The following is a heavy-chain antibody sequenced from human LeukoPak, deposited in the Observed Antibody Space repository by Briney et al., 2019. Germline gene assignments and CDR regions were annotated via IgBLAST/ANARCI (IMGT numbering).Heavy chain of an antibody. Sequence: GGSLRLSCAASGFTFSSYAMSWVRQVPGKGLEWVSLISTSGRTHYADSVKGRFTISRDNSKNTLYLQMNSLRAEDTAVYYCAKDDDLTAISDYWGQGTLVTVSS. D-gene: IGHD2-21*02. CDR3: AKDDDLTAISDY. CDR2: ISTSGRT. CDR1: GFTFSSYA. J-gene: IGHJ4*02. V-gene: IGHV3-23*01.